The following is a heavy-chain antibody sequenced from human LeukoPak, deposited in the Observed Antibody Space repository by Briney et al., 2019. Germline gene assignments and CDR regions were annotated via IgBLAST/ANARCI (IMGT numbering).Heavy chain of an antibody. CDR1: GFTFSSYW. CDR2: INSDGSSA. Sequence: GESLKISCAASGFTFSSYWMHWVRQAPGKGLVWVSRINSDGSSASYADSVKGRFTISRDNAKNTLYLQMNSLRAEDTAVYYCARADSSAFGLDYWGQGTLVTVSS. V-gene: IGHV3-74*01. CDR3: ARADSSAFGLDY. D-gene: IGHD6-6*01. J-gene: IGHJ4*02.